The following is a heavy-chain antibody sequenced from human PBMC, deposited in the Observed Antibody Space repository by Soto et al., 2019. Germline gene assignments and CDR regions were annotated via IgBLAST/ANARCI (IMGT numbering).Heavy chain of an antibody. CDR1: GYTFTRYC. J-gene: IGHJ5*02. CDR3: AIPTGYNWFDP. V-gene: IGHV1-18*01. CDR2: ISAYNGNT. Sequence: ASVKVSCKASGYTFTRYCISWVRQAPGQGLEWMGWISAYNGNTNYAQKLQGRVTMTTDTSTSTAYIELRSLRSDDTAVYYCAIPTGYNWFDPWGQGTLVTVSS. D-gene: IGHD4-4*01.